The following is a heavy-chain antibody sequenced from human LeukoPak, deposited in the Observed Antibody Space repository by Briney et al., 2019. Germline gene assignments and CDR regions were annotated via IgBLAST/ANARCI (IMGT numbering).Heavy chain of an antibody. CDR3: AKDGIAAAGTGYMDV. Sequence: GGSLRLSCAASGFTFSSYGMHWVRQAPGKGLEWVAFIRYDGSNKYYADSVKGRLTISRDNSKNTLYLQMNSLRAEDTAVYYCAKDGIAAAGTGYMDVWGKGTTVTISS. CDR1: GFTFSSYG. J-gene: IGHJ6*03. V-gene: IGHV3-30*02. D-gene: IGHD6-13*01. CDR2: IRYDGSNK.